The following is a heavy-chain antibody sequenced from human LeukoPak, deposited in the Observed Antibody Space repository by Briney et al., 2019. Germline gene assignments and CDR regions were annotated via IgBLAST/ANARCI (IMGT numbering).Heavy chain of an antibody. CDR3: ARGTYYGSGSHIDY. V-gene: IGHV3-72*01. CDR2: TRNKANSYTT. CDR1: GFTFSDHY. D-gene: IGHD3-10*01. Sequence: GGSLRLSCAASGFTFSDHYMDWVRQAPGKALECVGRTRNKANSYTTEYAASVKGRFTISRDDSKNSLYLQMNSLKTEDTAVYYCARGTYYGSGSHIDYWGQGTLVTVSS. J-gene: IGHJ4*02.